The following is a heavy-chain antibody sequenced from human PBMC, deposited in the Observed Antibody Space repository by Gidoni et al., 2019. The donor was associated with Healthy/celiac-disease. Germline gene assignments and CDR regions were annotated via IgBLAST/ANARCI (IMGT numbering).Heavy chain of an antibody. CDR3: ARGRASGNRERNYFDY. CDR2: ISSSSSYI. CDR1: GSTFRSYS. V-gene: IGHV3-21*01. D-gene: IGHD1-26*01. J-gene: IGHJ4*02. Sequence: EVQLVESGGGLVKPGGSLRLSCAASGSTFRSYSMNWVRQAPGKGLEWVSAISSSSSYIYYEDSVRGRFTISRDNAKNSLYLQMNSLRAEDTAVYYCARGRASGNRERNYFDYWGQGTLVTVSS.